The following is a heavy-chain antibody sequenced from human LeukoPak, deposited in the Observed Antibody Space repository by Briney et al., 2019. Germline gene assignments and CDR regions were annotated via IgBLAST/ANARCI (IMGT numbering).Heavy chain of an antibody. V-gene: IGHV3-48*03. CDR2: ISSSGSTI. CDR1: GFTFSSYE. Sequence: GGSLRLSCAASGFTFSSYEMNWVRQAPGKGLEWVSYISSSGSTIYYADSVKGRFTISRDNAKNSLYLQMNSLRAEDPAVYYCARERITMVRGVIDYWGQGTLVTVSS. CDR3: ARERITMVRGVIDY. J-gene: IGHJ4*02. D-gene: IGHD3-10*01.